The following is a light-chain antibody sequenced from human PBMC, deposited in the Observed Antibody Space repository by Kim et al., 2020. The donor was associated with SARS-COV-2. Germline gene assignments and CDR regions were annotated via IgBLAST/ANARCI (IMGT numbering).Light chain of an antibody. CDR1: SSDVGGYNY. J-gene: IGLJ1*01. V-gene: IGLV2-14*03. Sequence: QSALTQPASVSGSPGQSITISCTGTSSDVGGYNYVSWYQQHPGKAPKLIIYDVNKRPSGVSNRFSGSKSGYTASLTISGLQTEDEADYYCSSHTSSSTLIAFGTGTKVTVL. CDR2: DVN. CDR3: SSHTSSSTLIA.